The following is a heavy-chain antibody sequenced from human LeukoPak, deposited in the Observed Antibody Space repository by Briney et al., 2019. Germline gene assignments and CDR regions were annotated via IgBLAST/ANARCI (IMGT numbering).Heavy chain of an antibody. Sequence: PSETLSLTCAVYGVSFSGYYWSWIRQPPGKGLEWIGEINHSGSTNYNPSLKSRITISVDTSKNQFSLKLSSVTAADTAVYYCARDRSRSGDDYWGQGTLVTVSS. V-gene: IGHV4-34*01. CDR1: GVSFSGYY. CDR2: INHSGST. CDR3: ARDRSRSGDDY. D-gene: IGHD1-26*01. J-gene: IGHJ4*02.